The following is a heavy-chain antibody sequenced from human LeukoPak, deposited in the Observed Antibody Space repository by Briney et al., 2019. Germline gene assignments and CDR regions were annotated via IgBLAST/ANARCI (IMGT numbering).Heavy chain of an antibody. CDR1: GGSISSSSYY. D-gene: IGHD6-19*01. Sequence: SETLSLTCTVSGGSISSSSYYWGWIRQPPGKGLEWIGSVYYSGSTYYNPSLKSRVTISVDTSKNQFSLKLSSVTAADTAVYYCARGPGIAVAGTSSWFDYWGQGTLVTVSS. CDR3: ARGPGIAVAGTSSWFDY. J-gene: IGHJ4*02. V-gene: IGHV4-39*07. CDR2: VYYSGST.